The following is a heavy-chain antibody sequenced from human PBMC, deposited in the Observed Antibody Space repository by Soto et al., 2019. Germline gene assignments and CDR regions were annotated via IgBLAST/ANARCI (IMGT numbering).Heavy chain of an antibody. J-gene: IGHJ4*02. Sequence: GSLRLSCAASGFTFSSYAMSWVRQAPGKGLEWVSAISGSGGSTYYADSVKGRFTISRDNSKNTLYLQMNSLRAEDTAVYYCAKDPRKTYYYDSSGYSNVDYWGQGTLVTVSS. D-gene: IGHD3-22*01. CDR1: GFTFSSYA. CDR3: AKDPRKTYYYDSSGYSNVDY. V-gene: IGHV3-23*01. CDR2: ISGSGGST.